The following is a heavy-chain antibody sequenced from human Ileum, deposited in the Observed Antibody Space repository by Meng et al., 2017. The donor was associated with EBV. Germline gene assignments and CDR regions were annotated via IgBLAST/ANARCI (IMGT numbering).Heavy chain of an antibody. CDR2: VYYTGRT. V-gene: IGHV4-39*07. Sequence: QVQLRGCGHGRLKPSDTLSPPVPVFGGYISSSDYPWGWIRQSPGKGPEWIGTVYYTGRTYYNPSLESRLTILVDTSKNQFSLKLSSVTAADTAVYSCARVHSSSYYFYFDLWGQGSLVTVSS. CDR3: ARVHSSSYYFYFDL. J-gene: IGHJ4*02. D-gene: IGHD6-13*01. CDR1: GGYISSSDYP.